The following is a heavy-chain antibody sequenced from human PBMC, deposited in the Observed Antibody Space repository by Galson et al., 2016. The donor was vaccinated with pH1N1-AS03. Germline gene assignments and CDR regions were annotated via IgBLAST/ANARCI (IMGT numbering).Heavy chain of an antibody. V-gene: IGHV1-46*01. CDR2: VDPSGGPT. CDR1: GYSLTRYY. J-gene: IGHJ4*02. CDR3: ARRYYFDY. D-gene: IGHD3-16*02. Sequence: SVKVSCKASGYSLTRYYMHWVRQAPGQGLEWMGIVDPSGGPTTYAPKFQGRITITTDTSTSTVYMELVSLRSEDTAVYYCARRYYFDYWGQGTLVTVSS.